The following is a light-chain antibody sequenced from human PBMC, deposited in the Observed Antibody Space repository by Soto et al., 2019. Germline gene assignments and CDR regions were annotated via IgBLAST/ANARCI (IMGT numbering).Light chain of an antibody. CDR1: SSDVGGYNY. CDR3: SSYTSSDTPV. V-gene: IGLV2-14*01. J-gene: IGLJ1*01. Sequence: QSALTQPASVSGSPGQSITISCTGTSSDVGGYNYVSWYQQHPGKAPKLMIYDVVNRPSGVSNRFSGYKSGNAASLTISGLQAEVEADYYGSSYTSSDTPVFGTGTKLTVL. CDR2: DVV.